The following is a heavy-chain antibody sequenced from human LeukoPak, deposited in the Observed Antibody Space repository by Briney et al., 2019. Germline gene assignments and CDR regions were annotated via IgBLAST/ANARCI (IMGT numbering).Heavy chain of an antibody. CDR2: ISYDGSNK. Sequence: GGSLRLSCAVSGFTFSDHHMDWVRQAPGKGLEWVAVISYDGSNKYYADSVKGRFTISRDNSKNTLYLQMNSLRAEDTAVYYCARVPHCSSTSCYEVGATTHPDYWGQGTLVTVSS. D-gene: IGHD2-2*01. J-gene: IGHJ4*02. V-gene: IGHV3-30-3*01. CDR3: ARVPHCSSTSCYEVGATTHPDY. CDR1: GFTFSDHH.